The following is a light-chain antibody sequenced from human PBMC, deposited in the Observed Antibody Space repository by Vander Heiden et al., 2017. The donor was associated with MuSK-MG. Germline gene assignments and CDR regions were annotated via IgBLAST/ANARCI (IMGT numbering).Light chain of an antibody. CDR1: QSISSY. V-gene: IGKV1-39*01. CDR3: QQSDSTPCT. Sequence: TITCRASQSISSYLNWYQQKPGKAPKLLIYAASSLQSGVPSRFSGSGSGTDFTLTISRLQPEDFATYYCQQSDSTPCTFGQGTKLEIK. CDR2: AAS. J-gene: IGKJ2*02.